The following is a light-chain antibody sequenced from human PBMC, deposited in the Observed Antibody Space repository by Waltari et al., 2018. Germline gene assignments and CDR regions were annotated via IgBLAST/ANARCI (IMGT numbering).Light chain of an antibody. CDR2: DTS. V-gene: IGLV7-46*01. Sequence: QAVVTQEPSLTVSPGGTVTLTCASSPGAVTSGHYPYWFQQKSGQAPRTLISDTSNKHSWTPARFSGSLLGGKAALTLSGAQPEDEAEYYCLLSYSGARVFGGGTKLTVL. CDR3: LLSYSGARV. CDR1: PGAVTSGHY. J-gene: IGLJ2*01.